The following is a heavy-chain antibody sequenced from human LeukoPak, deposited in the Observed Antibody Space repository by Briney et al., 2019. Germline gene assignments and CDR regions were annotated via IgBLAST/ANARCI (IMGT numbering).Heavy chain of an antibody. V-gene: IGHV3-7*03. Sequence: GGSLRLSCAASGFTFNSYWMNWVRQAPGKGLEWVANIKRDGSEKYYVDSVKGRFTISRDNSKNTQWLQMNSLRVEDTAVYYCTKGGYTTYFDYWGQGTLVTVSS. CDR3: TKGGYTTYFDY. D-gene: IGHD6-13*01. CDR2: IKRDGSEK. CDR1: GFTFNSYW. J-gene: IGHJ4*02.